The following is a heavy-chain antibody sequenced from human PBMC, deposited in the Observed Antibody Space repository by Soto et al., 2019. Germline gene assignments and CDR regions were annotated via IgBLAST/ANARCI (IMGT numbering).Heavy chain of an antibody. D-gene: IGHD2-15*01. CDR3: AGLGMVAAHREFDP. J-gene: IGHJ5*02. CDR2: INQSGSP. CDR1: SGTISSSNW. V-gene: IGHV4-4*02. Sequence: QVQLQESGPGLVKPSGTLSLTCAVSSGTISSSNWCTWVRQPPGRGLEGIGEINQSGSPNYNPSLRSRVTIAVDKSKSQFFLKLSSVTAADTAIYYCAGLGMVAAHREFDPWGQGTLVTVSS.